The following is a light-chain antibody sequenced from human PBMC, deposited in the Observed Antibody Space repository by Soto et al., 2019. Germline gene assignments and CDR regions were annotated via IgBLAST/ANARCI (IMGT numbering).Light chain of an antibody. V-gene: IGLV1-40*01. Sequence: QSVLTQPPSVSGAPGQRVTISCTGSSSNIGAGYDVHWYQQLPGTAPKPLIYGNSNRPSGVPDRFSGSKSGTSASLAITGLQAEDEADYYCQSYDSSLSGREVFGTGTKLTVL. J-gene: IGLJ1*01. CDR3: QSYDSSLSGREV. CDR2: GNS. CDR1: SSNIGAGYD.